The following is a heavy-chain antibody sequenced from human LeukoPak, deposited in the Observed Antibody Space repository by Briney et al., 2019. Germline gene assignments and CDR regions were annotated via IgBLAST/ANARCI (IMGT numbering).Heavy chain of an antibody. Sequence: GGSLRLSCVASGFTFTNAWMSGVRQAPGKGLEWVGHIKSKTDGGTTDYSAPVKGRFIISRDDSEHTLYLQMNSLKTDDTAVYYCAKYDASVNFDYWGQGTLVTVSS. CDR2: IKSKTDGGTT. CDR3: AKYDASVNFDY. J-gene: IGHJ4*02. CDR1: GFTFTNAW. D-gene: IGHD3-16*01. V-gene: IGHV3-15*05.